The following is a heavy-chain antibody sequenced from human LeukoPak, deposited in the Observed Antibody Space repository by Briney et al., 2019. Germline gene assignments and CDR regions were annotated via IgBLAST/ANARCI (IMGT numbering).Heavy chain of an antibody. J-gene: IGHJ4*02. V-gene: IGHV3-74*01. CDR1: GFTFSGYW. CDR2: INTDGSNI. CDR3: ARSYCSSTSCYYYFDY. Sequence: GGSLRLSCAASGFTFSGYWMHWVRQAPGKGLVWVSRINTDGSNIGYADSVKGRFTISRDNAKNTLYLQMSSLRPEDTAVYYCARSYCSSTSCYYYFDYWGQGTLVTVSS. D-gene: IGHD2-2*01.